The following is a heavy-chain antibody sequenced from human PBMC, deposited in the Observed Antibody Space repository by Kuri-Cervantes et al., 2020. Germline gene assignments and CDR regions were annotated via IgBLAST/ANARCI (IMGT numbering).Heavy chain of an antibody. CDR3: AKSIAVAGISIYYYGMDV. CDR1: GFTFSSYA. V-gene: IGHV3-23*01. CDR2: ISGSGGST. D-gene: IGHD6-19*01. Sequence: GESLKISCAASGFTFSSYAMSWVRQAPGKGLEWVSAISGSGGSTYYADSVKGRFTISRDNSKNTLYLQMNSLRAEDTAVYYCAKSIAVAGISIYYYGMDVWGQGTTVTVSS. J-gene: IGHJ6*02.